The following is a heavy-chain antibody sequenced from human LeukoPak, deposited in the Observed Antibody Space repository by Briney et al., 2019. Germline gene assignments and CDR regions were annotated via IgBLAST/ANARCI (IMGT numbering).Heavy chain of an antibody. D-gene: IGHD3-22*01. CDR1: GFTVSSNY. CDR3: AREVYSSGSYDY. J-gene: IGHJ4*02. Sequence: PGGSLRLSCAASGFTVSSNYMSWVRQAPGKGLEWVSFIYSGGSTSYADSVKGRFTISKDNAKNSLYLQMNSLRAEDTAVYYCAREVYSSGSYDYWGQGTLVTVSS. CDR2: IYSGGST. V-gene: IGHV3-53*01.